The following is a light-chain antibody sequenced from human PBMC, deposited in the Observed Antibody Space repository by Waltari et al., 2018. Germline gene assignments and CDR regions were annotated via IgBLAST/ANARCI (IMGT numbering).Light chain of an antibody. J-gene: IGLJ1*01. CDR1: SSDVGGYNY. Sequence: QSALTQPPSASGSPGQSVTISCTGTSSDVGGYNYVSWYQQHPGKAPKLMIYEVNERRSGVPVRVSGSKSGNTASLTVSGLQAEDEADYYCSSYAGSNYYVFGTGTKVTVL. CDR2: EVN. V-gene: IGLV2-8*01. CDR3: SSYAGSNYYV.